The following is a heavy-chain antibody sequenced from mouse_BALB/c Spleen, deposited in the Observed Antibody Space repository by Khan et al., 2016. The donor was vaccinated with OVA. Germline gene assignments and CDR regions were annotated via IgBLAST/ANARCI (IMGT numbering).Heavy chain of an antibody. Sequence: VQLKQSGPELVKPGASVKMSCKASGYIFTNYVLHWVKQKSGQGLEWIGNINPYNGGTKYNEKFKGKATLASDKSSITAYMELSSLNSEDSAVYYCARGNWQSYYFDYWGQGTTLTLSS. CDR2: INPYNGGT. J-gene: IGHJ2*01. CDR3: ARGNWQSYYFDY. CDR1: GYIFTNYV. D-gene: IGHD4-1*01. V-gene: IGHV1S136*01.